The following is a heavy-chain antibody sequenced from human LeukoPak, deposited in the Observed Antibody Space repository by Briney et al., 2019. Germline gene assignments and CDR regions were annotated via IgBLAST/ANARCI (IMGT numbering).Heavy chain of an antibody. CDR3: AREDGATVDAFDI. CDR1: GGSISSGSYY. Sequence: PSETLSLTCTVSGGSISSGSYYWSWIRQPAGKGLEWIGRIYTSGSTNYNPSLKSRVTISVDTSKNQFSLKLSSVTAADTAVYYCAREDGATVDAFDIWGQGTMATVSS. CDR2: IYTSGST. V-gene: IGHV4-61*02. D-gene: IGHD5-12*01. J-gene: IGHJ3*02.